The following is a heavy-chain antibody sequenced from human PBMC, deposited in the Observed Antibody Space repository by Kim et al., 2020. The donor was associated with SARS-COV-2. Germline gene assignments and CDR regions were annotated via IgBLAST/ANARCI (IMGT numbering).Heavy chain of an antibody. CDR1: GGSISSGSYY. D-gene: IGHD3-10*01. Sequence: SETLSLTCTVSGGSISSGSYYWSWIRQPAGKGLEWIGRIYTSGSTNYNPSLKSRVTISVDTSKNQFSLKLSSVTAADTAVYYCARSLLWFGECDYWGQGTLVTVSS. CDR3: ARSLLWFGECDY. J-gene: IGHJ4*02. V-gene: IGHV4-61*02. CDR2: IYTSGST.